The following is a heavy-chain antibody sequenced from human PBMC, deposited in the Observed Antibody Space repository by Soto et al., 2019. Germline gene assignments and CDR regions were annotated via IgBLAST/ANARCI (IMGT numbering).Heavy chain of an antibody. V-gene: IGHV3-15*01. J-gene: IGHJ5*02. D-gene: IGHD6-19*01. Sequence: VGSLRLSCAASGFTFSNAWMSWVRQAPGKGLEWVGRIKSKTDGGTTDYAAPVKGRFTISRDDSKNTLYLQMNSLKTEDTAVYYCTTGAAVADGGWFDPWGQGTLVTVSS. CDR1: GFTFSNAW. CDR2: IKSKTDGGTT. CDR3: TTGAAVADGGWFDP.